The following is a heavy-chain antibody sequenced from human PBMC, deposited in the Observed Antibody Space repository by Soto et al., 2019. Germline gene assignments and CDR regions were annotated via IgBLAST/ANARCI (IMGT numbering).Heavy chain of an antibody. Sequence: GESLKISCKGSGYRFTNNWIGWVRQMPGKGLEWMGVIYPADSETRYSPSFQGQVTMSADKSTSTAYLQWSSLKASDTAMYYCATLGYCTNGVCPSSDYYYYGMDVWGQGTTVTVSS. D-gene: IGHD2-8*01. J-gene: IGHJ6*02. CDR3: ATLGYCTNGVCPSSDYYYYGMDV. CDR1: GYRFTNNW. CDR2: IYPADSET. V-gene: IGHV5-51*01.